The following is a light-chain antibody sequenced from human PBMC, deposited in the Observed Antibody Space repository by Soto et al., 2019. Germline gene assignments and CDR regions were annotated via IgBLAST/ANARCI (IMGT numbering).Light chain of an antibody. CDR2: WAS. Sequence: DIVMTQSPDSLAVSLGERATITCKSSQSVLFTSNNKDFLAWYQQRPGQSPKLILFWASTRASGVPDRFSGSGSGTDFTLTIDSLQAEDAAVYYCHQFYSSPPKFGQGTKVDIK. CDR1: QSVLFTSNNKDF. CDR3: HQFYSSPPK. J-gene: IGKJ1*01. V-gene: IGKV4-1*01.